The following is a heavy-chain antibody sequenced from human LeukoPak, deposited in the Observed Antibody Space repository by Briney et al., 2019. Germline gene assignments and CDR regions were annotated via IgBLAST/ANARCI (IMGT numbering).Heavy chain of an antibody. CDR1: GGSISRNSDY. Sequence: SSETLSLTCTVSGGSISRNSDYWGWIRQPPGKGLEWIGRIYTSGSTNYNPSLKSRVTISVDTSKNQFSLKLSSVTAADTAVYYCAREGCTNGVCYTGFDYWGQGTLVTVSS. D-gene: IGHD2-8*01. J-gene: IGHJ4*02. CDR3: AREGCTNGVCYTGFDY. V-gene: IGHV4-61*02. CDR2: IYTSGST.